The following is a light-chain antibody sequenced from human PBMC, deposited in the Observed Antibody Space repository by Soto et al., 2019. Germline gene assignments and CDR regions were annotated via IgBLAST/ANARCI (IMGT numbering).Light chain of an antibody. Sequence: EIVLTQSPATLSLSPRERATLSCRASQSVGSYLAWYQQTPGQAPRLLIYGASNRATGIPARFSGSGSGTEFTLTINSLQSEDSAVYYCQQHNQWPITFGQGTKVDI. J-gene: IGKJ1*01. CDR1: QSVGSY. CDR3: QQHNQWPIT. V-gene: IGKV3-11*01. CDR2: GAS.